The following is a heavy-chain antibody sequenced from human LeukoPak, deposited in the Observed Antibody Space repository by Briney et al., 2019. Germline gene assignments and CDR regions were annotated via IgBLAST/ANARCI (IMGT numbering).Heavy chain of an antibody. V-gene: IGHV3-21*01. CDR2: ISSTSIYK. Sequence: KPGGSLRLSCAAPGFTFSSYSMNWVRQAPGKGLEWVSSISSTSIYKYYADSVKGRFTISRDNAKDSLFLQMNSLRAEDTAIYYCARDPRIYCTNGICRDDYFDNWGQGTLVTVSS. CDR1: GFTFSSYS. D-gene: IGHD2-8*01. CDR3: ARDPRIYCTNGICRDDYFDN. J-gene: IGHJ4*02.